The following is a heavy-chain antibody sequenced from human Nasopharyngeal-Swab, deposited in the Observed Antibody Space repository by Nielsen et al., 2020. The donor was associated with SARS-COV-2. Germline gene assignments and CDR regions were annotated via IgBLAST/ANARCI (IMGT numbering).Heavy chain of an antibody. D-gene: IGHD3-3*01. Sequence: WIRQPPGKGLEWVSAISGSGSSTYYADSVKGRLTISRDNSKNTLYLQMNSLRAEDTAVYYCAKDETYYDFWSGYFRWFDPWGQGTLVTVSS. CDR3: AKDETYYDFWSGYFRWFDP. CDR2: ISGSGSST. J-gene: IGHJ5*02. V-gene: IGHV3-23*01.